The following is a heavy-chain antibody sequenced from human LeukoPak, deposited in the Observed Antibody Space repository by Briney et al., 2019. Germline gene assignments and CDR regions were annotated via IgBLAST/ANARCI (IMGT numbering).Heavy chain of an antibody. Sequence: ASVKVSCKASGYTFTGYYMHWVRQAPGQGLEWMGRINPNSGGTNYAQKFQGRVTMTRDTSISTAYMELSRLRSDDTAVYYCARENIPVAGTLPVYWGQGTLVTVSP. CDR1: GYTFTGYY. V-gene: IGHV1-2*06. CDR3: ARENIPVAGTLPVY. CDR2: INPNSGGT. D-gene: IGHD6-19*01. J-gene: IGHJ4*02.